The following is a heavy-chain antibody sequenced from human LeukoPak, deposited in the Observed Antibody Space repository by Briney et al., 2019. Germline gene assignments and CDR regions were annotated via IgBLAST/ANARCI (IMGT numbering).Heavy chain of an antibody. CDR1: GFTFSNYA. V-gene: IGHV3-23*01. J-gene: IGHJ4*02. CDR2: ISGTSGTI. D-gene: IGHD2-21*02. CDR3: AKRLGDPRAFDY. Sequence: GGSLRLSCAASGFTFSNYAMSWVRQAPGKGLEWVSGISGTSGTINYAAPVKGRFTIPRDNSKNTLYLQMNSLRVDDMAVYYCAKRLGDPRAFDYWGQGTLVTVSS.